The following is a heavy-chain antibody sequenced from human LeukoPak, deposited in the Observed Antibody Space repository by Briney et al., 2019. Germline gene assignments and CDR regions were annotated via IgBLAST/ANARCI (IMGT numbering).Heavy chain of an antibody. Sequence: SVKLSCKASGGTFSSYAISWVRQAPGQGLEWMGGIIPIFGTANYAQKFQGRVTITTDESTSTAYMELSSLRSEDTAVYYCARDRLGAGYSYGYNWFDPWGQGTLVTVSS. D-gene: IGHD5-18*01. CDR3: ARDRLGAGYSYGYNWFDP. J-gene: IGHJ5*02. V-gene: IGHV1-69*05. CDR1: GGTFSSYA. CDR2: IIPIFGTA.